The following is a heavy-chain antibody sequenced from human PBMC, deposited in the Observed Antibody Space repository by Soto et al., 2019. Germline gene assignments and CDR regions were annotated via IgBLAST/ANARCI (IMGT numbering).Heavy chain of an antibody. CDR1: GGSISSSNW. Sequence: SETLSLTCAVSGGSISSSNWWSWVRQPPGKGLGWIGEIYHSGSTNYNPSLKSRVTISVDKSKNQFSLKLSSVTAADTAVYYCARTPPQYGDLAYWGQGTLVTVSS. CDR2: IYHSGST. CDR3: ARTPPQYGDLAY. D-gene: IGHD4-17*01. J-gene: IGHJ4*02. V-gene: IGHV4-4*02.